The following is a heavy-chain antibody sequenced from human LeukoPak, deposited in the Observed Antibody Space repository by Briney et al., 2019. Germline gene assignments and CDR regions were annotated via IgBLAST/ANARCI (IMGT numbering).Heavy chain of an antibody. V-gene: IGHV4-34*01. CDR2: INHTGST. CDR1: GGSFSGYY. CDR3: ARGGNCSSTSCYRRRPGIAARWGDY. Sequence: SETLSLTCAVYGGSFSGYYWSWIRQPPGKGLEWIGEINHTGSTNYNPSLKSRVTISVDTSKNQFSLKLSSVTAADTAVYYCARGGNCSSTSCYRRRPGIAARWGDYWGQGTLVTVSS. D-gene: IGHD2-2*01. J-gene: IGHJ4*02.